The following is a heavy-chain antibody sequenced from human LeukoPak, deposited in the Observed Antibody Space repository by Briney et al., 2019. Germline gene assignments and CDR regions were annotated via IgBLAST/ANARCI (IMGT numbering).Heavy chain of an antibody. Sequence: ASVKVSCKASGDTFSGYYMHWVRQAPGQGLEWMGWINPNSGGTNYAQKFQGRVTMTRDTSISTAYMELSRLRSDDTAVYYCARDLSSLEHIVDYDAFDIWGQGTMVTVSS. CDR1: GDTFSGYY. CDR2: INPNSGGT. CDR3: ARDLSSLEHIVDYDAFDI. D-gene: IGHD2-21*01. J-gene: IGHJ3*02. V-gene: IGHV1-2*02.